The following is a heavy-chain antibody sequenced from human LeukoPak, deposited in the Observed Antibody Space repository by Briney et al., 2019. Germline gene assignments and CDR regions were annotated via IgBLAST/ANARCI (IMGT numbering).Heavy chain of an antibody. J-gene: IGHJ6*02. Sequence: GGSLRLSCAASGLTFSNTWMTWVRQAPGKGLEWVGRIYRNADGGTTDYAAPVKGRFTISRDDSKNTLYLQMNSLKTEDTAVYYCTTDSYCSTTTCYASSNYYYGLDAWGQGTSVTVSS. CDR2: IYRNADGGTT. V-gene: IGHV3-15*05. CDR3: TTDSYCSTTTCYASSNYYYGLDA. D-gene: IGHD2-2*01. CDR1: GLTFSNTW.